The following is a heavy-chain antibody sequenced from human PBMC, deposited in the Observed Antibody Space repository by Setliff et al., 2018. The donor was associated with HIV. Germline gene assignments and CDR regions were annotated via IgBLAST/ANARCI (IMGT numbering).Heavy chain of an antibody. CDR2: ISAYNGKT. D-gene: IGHD6-13*01. CDR1: GYTFGSYG. J-gene: IGHJ6*03. CDR3: ARVPVSSYYYYMDV. V-gene: IGHV1-18*01. Sequence: ASVKVSCKASGYTFGSYGISWVRQAPGQGLEWVGWISAYNGKTNYAQKLQIRVTMTTDISTSTAYMELRSLRSADSAVYYCARVPVSSYYYYMDVWGKGTTVTVSS.